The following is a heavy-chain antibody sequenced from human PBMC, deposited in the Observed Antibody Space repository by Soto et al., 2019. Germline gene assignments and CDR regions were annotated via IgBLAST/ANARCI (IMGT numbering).Heavy chain of an antibody. CDR3: AGHRTFWPFDN. D-gene: IGHD2-8*01. V-gene: IGHV4-39*01. CDR2: ISYSDGS. J-gene: IGHJ4*02. CDR1: GVSISSRGSMSGRSFY. Sequence: PSETLSLTCTVSGVSISSRGSMSGRSFYWGWMRQPPGKGLEWIASISYSDGSFYNSSLKSRLTISVDTSKNQFSLSLRSVTAADTAVYYCAGHRTFWPFDNWGQGTVVTVSS.